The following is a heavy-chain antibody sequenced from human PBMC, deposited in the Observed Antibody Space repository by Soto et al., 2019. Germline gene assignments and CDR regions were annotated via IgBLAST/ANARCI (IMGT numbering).Heavy chain of an antibody. CDR3: ARVIAAAGTRGSGYFDY. V-gene: IGHV3-74*01. Sequence: EGSLRLSCAASGFTFSSYWMHWVRQAPGKGLVWVSRINSDGSSTSYADSVKGRFTISRDNAKNTLYLQMNSLRAEDTAVYYCARVIAAAGTRGSGYFDYWGQGTLVTVSS. CDR1: GFTFSSYW. CDR2: INSDGSST. D-gene: IGHD6-13*01. J-gene: IGHJ4*02.